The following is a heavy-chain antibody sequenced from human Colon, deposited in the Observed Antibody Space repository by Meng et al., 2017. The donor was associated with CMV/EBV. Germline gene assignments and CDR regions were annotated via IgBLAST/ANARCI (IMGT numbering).Heavy chain of an antibody. CDR3: AREAGPFFGVIVYDS. D-gene: IGHD3-3*01. CDR1: GGSLSGYY. J-gene: IGHJ4*02. V-gene: IGHV4-34*01. CDR2: INQSGST. Sequence: VQRQQWGAGLLKTSETLALTCGVSGGSLSGYYWTWIRQSSGKGLEWIGEINQSGSTNYNPSLKSRVTVSVDTSKNQFSLRVTSVTAADSALYYCAREAGPFFGVIVYDSWGQGTLVTVSS.